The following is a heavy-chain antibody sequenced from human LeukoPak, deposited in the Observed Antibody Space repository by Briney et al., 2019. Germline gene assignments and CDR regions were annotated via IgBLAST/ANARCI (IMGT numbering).Heavy chain of an antibody. V-gene: IGHV3-48*01. CDR3: AREHTPYGSGCTAAY. CDR1: GFTFSSYG. J-gene: IGHJ4*02. Sequence: PGGSLRLSCAASGFTFSSYGLNWVRQAPGEGLEWVSYASPSSTTIYYADSVKGRFTISRDNAKNSLYLQMNSLRAEDTAVYYCAREHTPYGSGCTAAYWGQGTLVTVSS. CDR2: ASPSSTTI. D-gene: IGHD6-19*01.